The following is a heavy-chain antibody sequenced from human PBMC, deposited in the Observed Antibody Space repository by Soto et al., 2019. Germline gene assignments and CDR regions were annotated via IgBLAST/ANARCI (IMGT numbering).Heavy chain of an antibody. CDR1: GYTSKTHY. CDR3: ATVESCGGDFYYFQH. J-gene: IGHJ1*01. CDR2: INRSGRGA. D-gene: IGHD2-21*01. Sequence: QVQLLQSGPEVKKSGASVKLSCTASGYTSKTHYLQWVREAPGQGLQWMGLINRSGRGALYAQKFQGRVALTMDTSTRTVFLEMNSLRSEDTAVYYGATVESCGGDFYYFQHWGQGTVLTVYS. V-gene: IGHV1-46*02.